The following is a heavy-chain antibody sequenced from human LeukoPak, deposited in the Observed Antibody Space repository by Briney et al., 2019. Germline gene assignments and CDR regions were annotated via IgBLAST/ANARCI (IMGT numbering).Heavy chain of an antibody. Sequence: GGSLRLSCAASGFTFSSYSMNWVRQAPGKGREWVSSISSSSSHIYYADSVKGRFTISRDNAKKSLYLQMNSLTAADTAVYYCARDLIVATADAFDICGQGTMVTVSS. CDR1: GFTFSSYS. J-gene: IGHJ3*02. CDR3: ARDLIVATADAFDI. D-gene: IGHD5-12*01. V-gene: IGHV3-21*01. CDR2: ISSSSSHI.